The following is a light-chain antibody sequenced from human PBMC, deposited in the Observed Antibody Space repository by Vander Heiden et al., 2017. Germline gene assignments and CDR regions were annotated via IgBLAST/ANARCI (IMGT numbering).Light chain of an antibody. CDR3: QQYNSYSGWT. J-gene: IGKJ1*01. Sequence: DIQMTQSPSTLSASVGDRVTITCRASQSISSWLAWYQQKPGKAPKILIYKASGLLSGVLPTLSSSSSATTYTLTFSSRQHHDFATYYYQQYNSYSGWTFGQGTKVEIK. CDR1: QSISSW. V-gene: IGKV1-5*03. CDR2: KAS.